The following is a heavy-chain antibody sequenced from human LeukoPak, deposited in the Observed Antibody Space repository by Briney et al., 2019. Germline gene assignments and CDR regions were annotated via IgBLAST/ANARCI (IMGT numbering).Heavy chain of an antibody. Sequence: NPSETLSLTCTVSSGSISSTYFWGWIRQSPGKELEWIGSMYYRGKTYYDPSLQSRVSISVDTSKNQFYLKLSSVTAADTAVYYCARSRAVAGNLYFDYWGQGTLVTVSS. CDR1: SGSISSTYF. J-gene: IGHJ4*02. CDR2: MYYRGKT. V-gene: IGHV4-39*07. D-gene: IGHD6-19*01. CDR3: ARSRAVAGNLYFDY.